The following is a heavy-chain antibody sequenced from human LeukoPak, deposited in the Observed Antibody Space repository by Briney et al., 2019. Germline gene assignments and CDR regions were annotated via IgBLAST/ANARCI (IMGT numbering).Heavy chain of an antibody. Sequence: SETLSLTCTVSGGSISSSSYYWGWIRQPPGKGMEWIGSIYYSGSTYYNPSLKSPVTISVHTSKNQFSLKLSSVTAADTAVYYCARLDSSGYITSYWGQGTLVTVSS. CDR3: ARLDSSGYITSY. CDR1: GGSISSSSYY. J-gene: IGHJ4*02. D-gene: IGHD3-22*01. CDR2: IYYSGST. V-gene: IGHV4-39*01.